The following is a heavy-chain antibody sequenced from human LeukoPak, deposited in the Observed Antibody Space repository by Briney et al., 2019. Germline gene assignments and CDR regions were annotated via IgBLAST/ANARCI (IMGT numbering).Heavy chain of an antibody. D-gene: IGHD3-3*01. CDR3: ARGQNYDFPEGAFDI. V-gene: IGHV3-30*19. Sequence: GGSLRLSCAASGFTFSSYGMHWVRQAPGKGLEWVAVISYDGSNKYYADSVKGRFTISRDNSKNTLYLQMNSLRAEDTAVYYCARGQNYDFPEGAFDIWGQGTMVTVSS. J-gene: IGHJ3*02. CDR1: GFTFSSYG. CDR2: ISYDGSNK.